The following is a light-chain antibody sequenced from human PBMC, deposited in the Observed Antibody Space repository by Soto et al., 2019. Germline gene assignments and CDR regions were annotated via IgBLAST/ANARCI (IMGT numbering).Light chain of an antibody. CDR2: GAS. CDR3: QHYGNSPPSVT. V-gene: IGKV3-20*01. J-gene: IGKJ3*01. CDR1: QSISSDY. Sequence: EVVLTQSPDTLSLSPGEIATLSCRASQSISSDYLVWYQQKPGQAPRLLIYGASSRATGIPDRFSGSGSGTDFTLTINRLEPEDFAVYYCQHYGNSPPSVTFGPGTKVDI.